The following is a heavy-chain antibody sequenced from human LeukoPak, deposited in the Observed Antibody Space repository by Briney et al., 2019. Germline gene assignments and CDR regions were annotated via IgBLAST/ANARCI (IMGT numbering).Heavy chain of an antibody. V-gene: IGHV4-39*01. CDR2: IDYSGST. CDR3: ARHSYNFWSAYSLDY. J-gene: IGHJ4*02. Sequence: SETLSLTCTVSGGSISKYWGWIRQPPGKGLGWIGSIDYSGSTNYNPSLKSRVTISVDTSKNQFSLKLSSVTAADTAVYYCARHSYNFWSAYSLDYWGQGTLVTVSS. CDR1: GGSISKY. D-gene: IGHD3-3*01.